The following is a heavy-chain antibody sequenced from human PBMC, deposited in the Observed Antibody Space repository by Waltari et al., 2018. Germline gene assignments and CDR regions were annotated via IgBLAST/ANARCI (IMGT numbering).Heavy chain of an antibody. D-gene: IGHD6-19*01. CDR3: ARTYSSAWPPLLDY. J-gene: IGHJ4*02. Sequence: QVQLQESGPGLVKPSETLSLTCTVSDGSITSSYWSWIRQPAGKGPEWMGRIYGGGGPSYTPSLRSRVAMSLDASKSQFSLMMRSVTAADTAIYYFARTYSSAWPPLLDYWGQGTLVTVSS. CDR1: DGSITSSY. V-gene: IGHV4-4*07. CDR2: IYGGGGP.